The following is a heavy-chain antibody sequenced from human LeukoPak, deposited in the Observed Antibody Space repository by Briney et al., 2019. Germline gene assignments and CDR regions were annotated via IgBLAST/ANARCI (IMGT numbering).Heavy chain of an antibody. CDR3: ARVPQGLSPYYYYYYMDV. CDR1: GGSISSYY. D-gene: IGHD3-16*02. V-gene: IGHV4-59*01. J-gene: IGHJ6*03. CDR2: IYYSGST. Sequence: RPSETLSLTCTVSGGSISSYYWSWIRQPPGKGLEWIGYIYYSGSTNYNPSLKSRVTISVDTSKNQFSLKLSSVTAADTAVYYCARVPQGLSPYYYYYYMDVWGKGTTVTVSS.